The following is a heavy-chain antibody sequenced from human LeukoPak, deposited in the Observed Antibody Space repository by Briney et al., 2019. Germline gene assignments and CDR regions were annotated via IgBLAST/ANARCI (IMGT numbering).Heavy chain of an antibody. J-gene: IGHJ4*02. D-gene: IGHD6-13*01. CDR3: ARDSDGSSWDYFDY. V-gene: IGHV4-39*07. CDR2: IYYSGST. Sequence: SETLSLTCNVSGGSISSSSYYWGWIRQPPGKGLEWIGSIYYSGSTYYNPSLKSRVTISVDTSKNQFSLKLSSVTAADTAVYYCARDSDGSSWDYFDYWGQGTLVTVSS. CDR1: GGSISSSSYY.